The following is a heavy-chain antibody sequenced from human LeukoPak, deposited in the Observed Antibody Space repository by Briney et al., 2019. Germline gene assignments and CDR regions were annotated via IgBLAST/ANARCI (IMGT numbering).Heavy chain of an antibody. CDR2: MNPNSGHT. V-gene: IGHV1-8*03. CDR1: GYTFTSYD. CDR3: ARWGAAAGTERLQYSYYYMEV. D-gene: IGHD6-13*01. J-gene: IGHJ6*03. Sequence: ASVKVSCKASGYTFTSYDINGVRQATGQGLEWMGWMNPNSGHTGYAQKFQGRVTFTRNTSISTAYMDLSSLRSEDTAVYYCARWGAAAGTERLQYSYYYMEVWGKGTTVTVSS.